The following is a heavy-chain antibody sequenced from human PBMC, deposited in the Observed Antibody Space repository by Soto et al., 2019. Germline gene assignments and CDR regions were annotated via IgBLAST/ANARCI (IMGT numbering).Heavy chain of an antibody. J-gene: IGHJ5*02. CDR2: IYYSGST. D-gene: IGHD3-10*02. Sequence: SETLSLTCTVSGGSISSYYWSWIRQPPGKGLEWIGYIYYSGSTNYNPSLKSRVTISVDTSKNQFSLKLSSVTAADTAVYYCASTVRGMLGWFDPWGQGTLGSVSS. CDR3: ASTVRGMLGWFDP. CDR1: GGSISSYY. V-gene: IGHV4-59*01.